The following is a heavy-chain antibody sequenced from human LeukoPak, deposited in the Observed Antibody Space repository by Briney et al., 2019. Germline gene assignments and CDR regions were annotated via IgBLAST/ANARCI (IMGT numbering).Heavy chain of an antibody. CDR2: IYYSGST. V-gene: IGHV4-59*08. CDR1: GGSISSYY. Sequence: SETLSLTCTVSGGSISSYYWSWIRQPPGKGLEWIGYIYYSGSTNYNPSLKSRVTISVDTSKNQFSLKLSSVTAADTAVYYCVRYGYDILTGYSGSNYYYGMDVWGQGTTVTVSS. J-gene: IGHJ6*02. CDR3: VRYGYDILTGYSGSNYYYGMDV. D-gene: IGHD3-9*01.